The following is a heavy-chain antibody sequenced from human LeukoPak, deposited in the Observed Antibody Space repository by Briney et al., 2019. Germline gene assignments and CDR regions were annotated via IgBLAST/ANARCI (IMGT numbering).Heavy chain of an antibody. CDR1: GFTFSDYY. CDR3: AREKVGCSSTSCYGNAFDI. CDR2: ISSSGSTI. Sequence: GGSLRLSCAASGFTFSDYYMSWIRQAPGKGLEWVSYISSSGSTIYYADSVKGRFTISRDNAKNSLYPQMNSLRAEDTAVYYCAREKVGCSSTSCYGNAFDIWGQGTMVTVSS. V-gene: IGHV3-11*04. D-gene: IGHD2-2*01. J-gene: IGHJ3*02.